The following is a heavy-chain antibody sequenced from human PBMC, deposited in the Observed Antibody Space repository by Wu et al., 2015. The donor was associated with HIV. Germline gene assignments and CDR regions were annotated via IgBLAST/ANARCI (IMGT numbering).Heavy chain of an antibody. CDR3: ARNXDSVATSLYSLGV. CDR1: GGTFSTYA. V-gene: IGHV1-69*05. CDR2: INPLFGTT. Sequence: QVQLVQSGAEVKKPGSSVRVSCKASGGTFSTYAISWVRQAPGRGLEWMGGINPLFGTTKYAQKFQGRVTITTDAAKTLAYMELSSLRSDDTAVYYCARNXDSVATSLYSLGVWGQGTTVTVSS. J-gene: IGHJ6*02. D-gene: IGHD6-19*01.